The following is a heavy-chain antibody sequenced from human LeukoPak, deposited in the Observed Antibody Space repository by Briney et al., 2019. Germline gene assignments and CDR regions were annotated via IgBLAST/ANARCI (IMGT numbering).Heavy chain of an antibody. Sequence: GGSLRLSCAASGFPVSSNYMSWVRQAPGKGLEWVSVIYSGGATHYADSVKGRFTISRDNSKNTLYLQMNTLRAEDTAVYYCARGYSSGYPDPFDYWGQGTLVTVSS. D-gene: IGHD6-25*01. J-gene: IGHJ4*02. CDR2: IYSGGAT. CDR3: ARGYSSGYPDPFDY. CDR1: GFPVSSNY. V-gene: IGHV3-53*01.